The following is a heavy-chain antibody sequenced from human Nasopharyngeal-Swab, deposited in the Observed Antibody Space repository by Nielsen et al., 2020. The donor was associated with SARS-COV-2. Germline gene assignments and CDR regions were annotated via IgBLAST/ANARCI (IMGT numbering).Heavy chain of an antibody. D-gene: IGHD4-17*01. CDR3: AKQNDYGDYEAPDWFDP. CDR1: GFTFSSYW. Sequence: GGSLRLSCAASGFTFSSYWMSWVRQAPGKGLEWVANIKQDGSEKYYVDSVMGRFTTSRDNAKNSLYLQMNSLRDEDTAVYYCAKQNDYGDYEAPDWFDPWGQGTLVTVSS. CDR2: IKQDGSEK. V-gene: IGHV3-7*01. J-gene: IGHJ5*02.